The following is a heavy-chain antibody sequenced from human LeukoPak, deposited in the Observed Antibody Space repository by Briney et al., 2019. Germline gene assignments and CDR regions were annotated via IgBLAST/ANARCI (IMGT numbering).Heavy chain of an antibody. CDR1: GGSISSSSYY. V-gene: IGHV4-39*07. Sequence: SETLSLTCTVSGGSISSSSYYWGWIRQPPGKGLEWIGGIYHSGSTTYNPSLKSPVTISVDKSRNQFSLNLSSVTAADTAVYYCARAEVVGAHLRSGYFQHWGQGTLVIVSS. CDR2: IYHSGST. CDR3: ARAEVVGAHLRSGYFQH. J-gene: IGHJ1*01. D-gene: IGHD1-26*01.